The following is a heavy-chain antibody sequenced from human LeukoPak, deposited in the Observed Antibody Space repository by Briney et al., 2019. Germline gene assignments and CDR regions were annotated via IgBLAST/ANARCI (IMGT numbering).Heavy chain of an antibody. CDR3: ARDLEVQGYDILTGYYTGGAFDF. V-gene: IGHV1-46*01. Sequence: GASVKVSCKASGYTFTSYYMHWVRQAPGQGLEWMGKINPSGGSTNYAQKFQGRVTMTWDTSTSTVYMELSSLRSEDTAVYYCARDLEVQGYDILTGYYTGGAFDFWGQGTMVTVSS. CDR1: GYTFTSYY. CDR2: INPSGGST. J-gene: IGHJ3*01. D-gene: IGHD3-9*01.